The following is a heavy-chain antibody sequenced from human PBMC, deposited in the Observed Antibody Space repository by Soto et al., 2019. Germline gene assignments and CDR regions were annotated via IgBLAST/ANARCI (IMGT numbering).Heavy chain of an antibody. V-gene: IGHV1-18*01. CDR3: ARFYASGSYPYDY. CDR1: GYTFTTYG. Sequence: QVQLVQSGDEVKKPGASVEVSCKASGYTFTTYGISWVRQAPGQGRGRMGWISAYNGNTNYAQNLQGKVNMITDTSTSTVYIELRSLRSDDTAVYYCARFYASGSYPYDYWGQGTLVTGSS. D-gene: IGHD3-10*01. J-gene: IGHJ4*02. CDR2: ISAYNGNT.